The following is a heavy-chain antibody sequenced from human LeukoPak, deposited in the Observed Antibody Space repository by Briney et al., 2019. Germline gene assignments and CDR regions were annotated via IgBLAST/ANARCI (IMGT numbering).Heavy chain of an antibody. V-gene: IGHV4-61*02. CDR3: ARVSSYYYYMDV. CDR2: VFASGST. CDR1: GDSINSGSFC. J-gene: IGHJ6*03. Sequence: SETLSLTCTVSGDSINSGSFCWIWIRQSAGKGLEWIGRVFASGSTNYNPSLKSRVAISVDTPKNQFSLKLSSVTAADTAVYYCARVSSYYYYMDVWGKGTTVTISS.